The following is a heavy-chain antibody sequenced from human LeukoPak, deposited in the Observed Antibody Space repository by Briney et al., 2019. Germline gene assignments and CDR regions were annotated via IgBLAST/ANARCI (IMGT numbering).Heavy chain of an antibody. CDR3: ARDLVHYYDSSGYYSDNAFDI. CDR1: GGSISSYY. CDR2: IYTSRST. J-gene: IGHJ3*02. Sequence: SETLSLTCTVSGGSISSYYWSWIRQPAGKGLEWIGRIYTSRSTNYNPSLKSRVTMSVDTSKNQFSLKLSSVTAADTAVYYCARDLVHYYDSSGYYSDNAFDIWGQGTMVTVSS. V-gene: IGHV4-4*07. D-gene: IGHD3-22*01.